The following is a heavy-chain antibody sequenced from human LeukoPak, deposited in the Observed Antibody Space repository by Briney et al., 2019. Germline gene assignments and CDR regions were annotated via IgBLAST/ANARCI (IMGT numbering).Heavy chain of an antibody. Sequence: PGGSLRLSCAASGFTFSSYAMSWVRQAPGKGLEWVSAISGSGGSTSYADSVKGRFTISRDNARNTLYLQMNSLRAEDTAVYYCARVRYSSGWYYFDYWGQGTLVTVSS. J-gene: IGHJ4*02. CDR1: GFTFSSYA. D-gene: IGHD6-19*01. V-gene: IGHV3-23*01. CDR2: ISGSGGST. CDR3: ARVRYSSGWYYFDY.